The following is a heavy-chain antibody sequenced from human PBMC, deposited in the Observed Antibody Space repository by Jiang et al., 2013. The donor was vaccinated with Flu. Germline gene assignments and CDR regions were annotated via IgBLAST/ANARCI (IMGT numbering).Heavy chain of an antibody. CDR3: ARGLTYYYGSGSYYEGGSDAFDI. Sequence: QSGSELKKPGASVKVSCKASGYTFTSYAMNWVRQAPGQGLEWMGWINTNTGNPTYAQGFTGRFVFSLDTSVSTAYLQISSLKAEDTAVYYCARGLTYYYGSGSYYEGGSDAFDIWGQGTMVTVSS. CDR1: GYTFTSYA. V-gene: IGHV7-4-1*02. CDR2: INTNTGNP. D-gene: IGHD3-10*01. J-gene: IGHJ3*02.